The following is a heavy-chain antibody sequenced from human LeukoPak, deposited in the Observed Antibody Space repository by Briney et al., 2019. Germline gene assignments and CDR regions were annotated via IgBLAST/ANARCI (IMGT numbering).Heavy chain of an antibody. CDR1: GFTFSSCG. Sequence: GGSLRLSCAASGFTFSSCGMHWVRQAPGKGLEWVAFIRYDGSNKYYADSVKGRFTISRDNSKNTLYLQMNSLRAEDMAVYYCARDLPQHDYGDYDGYWGQGTLVTVSS. CDR3: ARDLPQHDYGDYDGY. D-gene: IGHD4-17*01. CDR2: IRYDGSNK. J-gene: IGHJ4*02. V-gene: IGHV3-30*02.